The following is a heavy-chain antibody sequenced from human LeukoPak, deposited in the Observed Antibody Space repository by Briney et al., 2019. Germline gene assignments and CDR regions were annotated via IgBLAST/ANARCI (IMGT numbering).Heavy chain of an antibody. V-gene: IGHV4-30-2*01. Sequence: SQTLSLTCAVSGVSISSGGYSWSWIRQPPGKGLEWIGYIYHSGSTYYNPSLKSRVTISVDRSKNQFSLKLSSVTAADTAVYYCAREDGYCSSTSCNNWFDPWGQGALVTVSS. CDR1: GVSISSGGYS. J-gene: IGHJ5*02. CDR2: IYHSGST. D-gene: IGHD2-2*03. CDR3: AREDGYCSSTSCNNWFDP.